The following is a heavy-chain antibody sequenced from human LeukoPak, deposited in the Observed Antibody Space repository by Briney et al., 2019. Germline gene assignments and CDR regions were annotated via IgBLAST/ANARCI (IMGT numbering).Heavy chain of an antibody. CDR1: GYSISSGYH. V-gene: IGHV4-38-2*02. CDR2: LHHSGSS. D-gene: IGHD5-18*01. Sequence: PSETLSLTCTVSGYSISSGYHWGWIRHPPGKGLEWIASLHHSGSSYYNPSLKSRVTISLDTSKNQFSLKVRSVTAADTAVYYCARTVTAMAEYGGQGALVTVSS. CDR3: ARTVTAMAEY. J-gene: IGHJ4*02.